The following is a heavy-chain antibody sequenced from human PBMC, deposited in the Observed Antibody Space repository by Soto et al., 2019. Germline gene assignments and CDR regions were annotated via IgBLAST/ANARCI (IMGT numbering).Heavy chain of an antibody. D-gene: IGHD6-19*01. V-gene: IGHV3-48*02. CDR1: GGTFITFS. CDR3: ARDLGWAFDS. Sequence: GGSLRLSCAASGGTFITFSMNWVRQAPGRGLEWISYISGGGRPISYADSVKGRFTISRDNAKNSLYLQMDSLTDEDTAVYYCARDLGWAFDSWGQGTLVTVS. CDR2: ISGGGRPI. J-gene: IGHJ4*02.